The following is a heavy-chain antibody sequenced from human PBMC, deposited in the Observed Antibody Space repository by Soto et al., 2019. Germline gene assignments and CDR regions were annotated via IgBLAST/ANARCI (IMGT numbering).Heavy chain of an antibody. Sequence: QVQLVQSGAEVKPPGASVQVSCKASGYTFTDYYIHWVRQAPGQGFEWMGWINPNNGDTNYAQKFQGRVAMTRDTSINTAYMELSRLRSDDTAVYYCARGDYSDWWGQGTLVTVSS. CDR1: GYTFTDYY. CDR2: INPNNGDT. V-gene: IGHV1-2*02. J-gene: IGHJ4*02. D-gene: IGHD2-15*01. CDR3: ARGDYSDW.